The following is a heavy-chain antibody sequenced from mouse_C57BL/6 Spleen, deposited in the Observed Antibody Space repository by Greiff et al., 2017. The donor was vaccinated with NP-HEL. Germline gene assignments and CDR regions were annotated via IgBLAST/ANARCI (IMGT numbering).Heavy chain of an antibody. Sequence: VKLVESGPGLVQPSQSLSITCTVSGFSLTSYGVHWVRQSPGKGLEWLGVIWRGGSTDYNAAFMSRLSITQDNSKSQVFFKMNSLQADDTAIYYCAKKDYYGSSYGGMDYWGQGTSVTVSS. CDR1: GFSLTSYG. D-gene: IGHD1-1*01. CDR3: AKKDYYGSSYGGMDY. CDR2: IWRGGST. V-gene: IGHV2-5*01. J-gene: IGHJ4*01.